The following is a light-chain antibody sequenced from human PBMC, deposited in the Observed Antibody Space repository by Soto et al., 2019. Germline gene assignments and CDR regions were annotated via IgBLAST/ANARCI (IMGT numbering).Light chain of an antibody. V-gene: IGKV3-20*01. CDR2: GAS. J-gene: IGKJ1*01. CDR1: QRVDNIF. Sequence: LTQSPVTLSLSPGECATLSCTTRQRVDNIFVAWKQQKPGQAARLLLSGASTRSTGIPDLFSGSGFGTDITLTITRLEPEDLAVYYCQQYGSSLWTFGLGTKVDI. CDR3: QQYGSSLWT.